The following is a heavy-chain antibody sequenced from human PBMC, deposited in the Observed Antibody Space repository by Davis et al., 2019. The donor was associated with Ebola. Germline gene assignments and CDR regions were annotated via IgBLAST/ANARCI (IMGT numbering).Heavy chain of an antibody. V-gene: IGHV3-7*01. D-gene: IGHD6-19*01. Sequence: PGGSLRLSCAASGFTFSSYLMSWVRQAPGKGLEWVANIKQDGSEKYYADSVKGRFTISRDNSKNTLYLQMNSLRAEDTAVYYCAKVAGNNWFDPWGQGTLVTVSS. CDR3: AKVAGNNWFDP. CDR1: GFTFSSYL. CDR2: IKQDGSEK. J-gene: IGHJ5*02.